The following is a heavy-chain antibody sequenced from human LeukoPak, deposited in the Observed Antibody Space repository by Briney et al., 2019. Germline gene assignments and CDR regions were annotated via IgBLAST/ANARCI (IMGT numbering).Heavy chain of an antibody. Sequence: GGSLRLSCAASGFTFSSYWMSWVRQAPGKGLEWVANIKQDGSEKYYVDSVKGRFTISRDSAKNSLYLQMNSLRAEDTAVYYCAREKYYDSSGYPVALDYWGQGTLVTVSS. CDR2: IKQDGSEK. CDR1: GFTFSSYW. CDR3: AREKYYDSSGYPVALDY. V-gene: IGHV3-7*01. J-gene: IGHJ4*02. D-gene: IGHD3-22*01.